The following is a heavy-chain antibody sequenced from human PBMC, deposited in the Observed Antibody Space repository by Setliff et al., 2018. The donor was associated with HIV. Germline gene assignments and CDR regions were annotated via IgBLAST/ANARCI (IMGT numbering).Heavy chain of an antibody. J-gene: IGHJ6*03. Sequence: GGSLRLSCAASGFTFDDYGMSWVRQAPGKGLEWVSGINWNGGGTGYADSVKGRFTISRDNAKNSLYLQMNSLRAEDTALYYCARQPGVVVPAALSSFVCYYYYMDVWAKGPRSPSP. V-gene: IGHV3-20*04. CDR3: ARQPGVVVPAALSSFVCYYYYMDV. CDR1: GFTFDDYG. D-gene: IGHD2-2*01. CDR2: INWNGGGT.